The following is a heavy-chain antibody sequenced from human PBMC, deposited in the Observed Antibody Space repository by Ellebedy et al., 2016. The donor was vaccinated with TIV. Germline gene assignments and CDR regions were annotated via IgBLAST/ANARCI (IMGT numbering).Heavy chain of an antibody. Sequence: MHSETLSLTCTVSGGSISSYYWSWIRQPPGKGLEWIGYIYYSGSTNYNPSLKSRVTISVDTSKNQFSLKLSSVTAADTAVYYCARELAVASPNDAFDIWGQGTMVTVSS. D-gene: IGHD6-19*01. CDR1: GGSISSYY. J-gene: IGHJ3*02. V-gene: IGHV4-59*12. CDR2: IYYSGST. CDR3: ARELAVASPNDAFDI.